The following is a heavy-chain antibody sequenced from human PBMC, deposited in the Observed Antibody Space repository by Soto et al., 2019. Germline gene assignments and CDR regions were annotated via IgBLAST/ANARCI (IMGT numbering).Heavy chain of an antibody. Sequence: EVQLLESGGGLVQPGGPLRLSCAASGFTFSSYAMSWVRQAPGKGLEWVSDVTGSGGTTYYADSVKGRFTISRDNSNNTLYLQMNSLRAEDTAVYYCAKRYSSTWYYFDYWGQGTLVTVSS. CDR1: GFTFSSYA. D-gene: IGHD6-13*01. V-gene: IGHV3-23*01. CDR2: VTGSGGTT. CDR3: AKRYSSTWYYFDY. J-gene: IGHJ4*02.